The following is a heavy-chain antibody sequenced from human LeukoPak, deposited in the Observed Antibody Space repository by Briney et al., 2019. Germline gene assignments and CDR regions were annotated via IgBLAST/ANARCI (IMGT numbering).Heavy chain of an antibody. CDR2: ISYDGSNK. J-gene: IGHJ4*02. CDR1: GFTFSSYA. CDR3: ARDLRAAAGTPTTIFDY. Sequence: PGGSLRLSCAASGFTFSSYAMHWVRQAPGKGLEWVAVISYDGSNKYYADSVKGRFTISRDNSKNTLYLQMNSLRAEDTAVYYCARDLRAAAGTPTTIFDYWGQGTLVTVSS. V-gene: IGHV3-30*04. D-gene: IGHD6-13*01.